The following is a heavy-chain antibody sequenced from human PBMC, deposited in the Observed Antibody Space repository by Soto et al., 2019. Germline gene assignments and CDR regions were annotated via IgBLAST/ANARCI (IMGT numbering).Heavy chain of an antibody. CDR1: GFTFSNYW. Sequence: EVQLVESGGGLVQPGGSLRLSCAASGFTFSNYWMSWVRQAPGKGLEWVANIKQDGTEKNYVDSVRGRFTISRDNAKNSLDLQINSLTAEDPAVYYCASVAIWGQGTLVTVSS. CDR3: ASVAI. V-gene: IGHV3-7*01. J-gene: IGHJ4*02. D-gene: IGHD5-12*01. CDR2: IKQDGTEK.